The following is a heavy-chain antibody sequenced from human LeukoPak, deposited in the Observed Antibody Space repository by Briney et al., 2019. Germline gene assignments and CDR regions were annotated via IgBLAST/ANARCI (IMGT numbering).Heavy chain of an antibody. CDR2: IYYSGST. V-gene: IGHV4-59*01. CDR3: ARDLKPFGYGNPPHYYYGMDV. D-gene: IGHD5-12*01. Sequence: SETLSLTCTVSGSSISSYYWSWIRQPPGKGLEWIGYIYYSGSTNYNPSLKSRVTISVDTSKNQFSLKLSSVTAADTAVYYCARDLKPFGYGNPPHYYYGMDVWGQGTTVTVSS. J-gene: IGHJ6*02. CDR1: GSSISSYY.